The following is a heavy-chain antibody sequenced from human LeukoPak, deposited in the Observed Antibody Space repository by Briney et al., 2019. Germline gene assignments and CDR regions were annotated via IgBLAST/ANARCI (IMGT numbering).Heavy chain of an antibody. J-gene: IGHJ4*02. CDR1: GGSISSGSYY. CDR3: AREAKSYYYDSSGYYSEALYFGY. Sequence: SETLSLTCTVSGGSISSGSYYWSWIRQPAGKGLEWIGRIYTSGSTNYNPSLKSRVTISVDTSKNQFSLKLSSVTAADTAVYYCAREAKSYYYDSSGYYSEALYFGYWGQGTLVTVSS. V-gene: IGHV4-61*02. D-gene: IGHD3-22*01. CDR2: IYTSGST.